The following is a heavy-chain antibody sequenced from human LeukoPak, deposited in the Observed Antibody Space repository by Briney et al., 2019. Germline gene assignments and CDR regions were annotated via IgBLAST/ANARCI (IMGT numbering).Heavy chain of an antibody. J-gene: IGHJ4*02. CDR1: GGSISSYY. CDR2: IYYSGST. V-gene: IGHV4-59*01. Sequence: SETLSLTCTVSGGSISSYYWSWIRQPPGKGLEWIGHIYYSGSTNYNPSLKSRVTISVDTSKNQFSLKLSSVTAADTAVYYCARDLEGSSSCWGQGTLVTVSS. D-gene: IGHD6-13*01. CDR3: ARDLEGSSSC.